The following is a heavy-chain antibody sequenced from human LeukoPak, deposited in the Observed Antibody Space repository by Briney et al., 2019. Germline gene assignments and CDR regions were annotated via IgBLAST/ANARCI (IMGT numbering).Heavy chain of an antibody. CDR3: ARDHQWFGEPYMDV. V-gene: IGHV1-2*06. Sequence: ASVKVSCKASGYTFTGYYMHWVRQAPGQGLEWMGRINPNSGGTNYAQKFQGRVTMTRDTSISTAYMELSRLRSDDTAVYCCARDHQWFGEPYMDVWGKGTTVTVSS. D-gene: IGHD3-10*01. CDR2: INPNSGGT. J-gene: IGHJ6*03. CDR1: GYTFTGYY.